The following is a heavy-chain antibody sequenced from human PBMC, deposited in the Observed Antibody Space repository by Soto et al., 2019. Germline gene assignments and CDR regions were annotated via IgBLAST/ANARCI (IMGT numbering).Heavy chain of an antibody. CDR1: GYTFTSYG. V-gene: IGHV1-18*04. CDR3: ARAGGYCSSTSCYMNWFDP. D-gene: IGHD2-2*02. Sequence: QVQLVQSGAEVKKPGASVKVSCKASGYTFTSYGISWVRQAPGQGLVWMGGISAYNGNTNYAQKLQGRVTMTTDTSTSTAYMELRSLRSDDTAVYYCARAGGYCSSTSCYMNWFDPWGQGTLVTVSS. J-gene: IGHJ5*02. CDR2: ISAYNGNT.